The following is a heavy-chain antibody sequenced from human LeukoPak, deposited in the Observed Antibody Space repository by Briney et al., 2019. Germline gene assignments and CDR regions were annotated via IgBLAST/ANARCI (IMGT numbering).Heavy chain of an antibody. J-gene: IGHJ3*02. CDR1: GGSISSPNW. CDR3: ARGPYSYDSSGAFDI. CDR2: IYHTGST. Sequence: SETLSLTCDVSGGSISSPNWWSWVRQSPEKGLEWIAEIYHTGSTNYNPSLKSRVTISLDKSKNQFSLNLSSVTAADTAVYFCARGPYSYDSSGAFDIWGQGTMVTVSS. D-gene: IGHD3-22*01. V-gene: IGHV4-4*02.